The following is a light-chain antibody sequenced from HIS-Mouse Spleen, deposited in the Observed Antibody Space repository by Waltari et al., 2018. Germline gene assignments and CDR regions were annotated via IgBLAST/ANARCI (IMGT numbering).Light chain of an antibody. J-gene: IGLJ1*01. CDR1: SPNIGSHY. CDR2: RNN. V-gene: IGLV1-47*01. CDR3: AAWDDSLSGYV. Sequence: QSVLTQPPSASGTPGQRVTISCSGRSPNIGSHYVYWYQQPPGTAPKLLIYRNNQRPSGVPDRFSGSKSGTSASLAISGLRSEDEADYYCAAWDDSLSGYVFGTGTKVTVL.